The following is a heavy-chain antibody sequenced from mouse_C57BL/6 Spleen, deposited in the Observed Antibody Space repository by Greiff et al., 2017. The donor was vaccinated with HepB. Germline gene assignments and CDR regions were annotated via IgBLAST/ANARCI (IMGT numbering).Heavy chain of an antibody. J-gene: IGHJ2*01. D-gene: IGHD1-1*01. CDR2: INPNNGGT. V-gene: IGHV1-26*01. Sequence: EVQLQQSGPELVKPGASVKISCKASGYTFTDYYMNWVKQSHGKSLEWIGDINPNNGGTSYIQKFKGKATLTVDKSSSTAYMELRSLTSEDSAVYDCAGTTVVASYYLDYWGQGTTLTVSS. CDR1: GYTFTDYY. CDR3: AGTTVVASYYLDY.